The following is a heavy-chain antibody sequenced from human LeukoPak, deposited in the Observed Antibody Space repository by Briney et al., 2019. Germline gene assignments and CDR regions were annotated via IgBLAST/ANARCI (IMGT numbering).Heavy chain of an antibody. CDR1: GFSFSSYG. CDR2: IWYDGSEK. D-gene: IGHD2-21*02. Sequence: PGGSLRLSCAASGFSFSSYGMHWVRQAPGKGLEWVAVIWYDGSEKYYADSVKGRFTISRDNSRNTLHLQMNSLRAEDTAVYYCARGPDCGGDCCWGQGTLVTVS. V-gene: IGHV3-33*08. J-gene: IGHJ4*02. CDR3: ARGPDCGGDCC.